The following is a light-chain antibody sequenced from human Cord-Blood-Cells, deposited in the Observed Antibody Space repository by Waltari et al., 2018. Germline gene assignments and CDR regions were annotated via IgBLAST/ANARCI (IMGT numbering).Light chain of an antibody. V-gene: IGLV2-14*01. CDR3: SSYTSSSTRV. CDR2: DVS. J-gene: IGLJ3*02. Sequence: QSALTQPASVSGSPGQSITISCTGTSSDVGGYNYVSWYQQHPGKAPKLMMYDVSKRPSGGSNRFSGSKSGNTASLTISGLQAEDEADYYCSSYTSSSTRVFGGGTKLTVL. CDR1: SSDVGGYNY.